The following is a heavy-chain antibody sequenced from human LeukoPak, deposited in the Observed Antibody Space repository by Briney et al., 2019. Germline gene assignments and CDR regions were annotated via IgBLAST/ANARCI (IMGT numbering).Heavy chain of an antibody. D-gene: IGHD4-23*01. CDR1: GYTFTSYA. Sequence: GASVKVSCKASGYTFTSYAMHWVRQAPGQRLEWMGWINAGNGNTKYSQKFQGRVTITADESTSTAYMELSSLRSEDTAVYYCARGWLAETMVVTPYNNWGQGTLVTVSS. V-gene: IGHV1-3*01. CDR2: INAGNGNT. CDR3: ARGWLAETMVVTPYNN. J-gene: IGHJ4*02.